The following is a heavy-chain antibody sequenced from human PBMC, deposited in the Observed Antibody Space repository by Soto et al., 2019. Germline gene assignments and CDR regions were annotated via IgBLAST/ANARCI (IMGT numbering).Heavy chain of an antibody. Sequence: SETLSLTCAVYGGSFSGYYWSWIRQPPGKGLEWIGEINHSGSTNYNPSLKSRVTISVDTSKNQFSLKLSSVTAADTAVYYCARGVWHGSGSHAWFDPWGQGTLVTVSS. CDR1: GGSFSGYY. V-gene: IGHV4-34*01. CDR3: ARGVWHGSGSHAWFDP. CDR2: INHSGST. D-gene: IGHD3-10*01. J-gene: IGHJ5*02.